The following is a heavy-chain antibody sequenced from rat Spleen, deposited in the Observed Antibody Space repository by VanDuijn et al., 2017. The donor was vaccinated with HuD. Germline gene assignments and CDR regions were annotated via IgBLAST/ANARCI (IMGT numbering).Heavy chain of an antibody. V-gene: IGHV5-7*01. Sequence: EVQLVESGGGLVQPGRSLKLSCAASGFTFSDYNMAWVRQAPKKGLEWVATISYDGSSTYYRDSVKGRFTISRDNAKSTLYLQMDSLRSEDTATYYCARPSGGFDYWGQGVMVTVSS. D-gene: IGHD4-3*01. CDR2: ISYDGSST. CDR1: GFTFSDYN. J-gene: IGHJ2*01. CDR3: ARPSGGFDY.